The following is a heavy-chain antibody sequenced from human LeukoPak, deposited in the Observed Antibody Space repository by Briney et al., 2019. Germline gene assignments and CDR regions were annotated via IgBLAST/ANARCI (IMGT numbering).Heavy chain of an antibody. D-gene: IGHD3-10*01. V-gene: IGHV3-21*01. CDR3: ARDPFNYFGSGSQKDY. CDR2: ISSSSSYI. CDR1: GFTFSSYS. J-gene: IGHJ4*02. Sequence: GGSLRLSCAASGFTFSSYSINWVRQAPGKGLEWVSSISSSSSYIYYADSEKGRFTISRDNAKNSLYLQMNSLRAEDTAVYYCARDPFNYFGSGSQKDYWGQGTLVTVSS.